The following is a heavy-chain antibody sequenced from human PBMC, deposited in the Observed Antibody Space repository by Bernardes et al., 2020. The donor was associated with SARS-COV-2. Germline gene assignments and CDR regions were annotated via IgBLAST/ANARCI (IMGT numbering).Heavy chain of an antibody. V-gene: IGHV4-4*02. CDR3: VRGQDFWGGHGWFDP. CDR2: IYRSGST. D-gene: IGHD3-3*01. J-gene: IGHJ5*02. Sequence: LSLTCAVSGGYISSSNWWCWVRQPPGKGLEWIGEIYRSGSTPYTSSLHSRVTILVDKSKNQFSLKVTSVTAADTAVYYCVRGQDFWGGHGWFDPWGQGTLVTVSS. CDR1: GGYISSSNW.